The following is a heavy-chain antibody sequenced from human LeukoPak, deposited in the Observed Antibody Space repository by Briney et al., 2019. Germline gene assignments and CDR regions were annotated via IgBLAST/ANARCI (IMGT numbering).Heavy chain of an antibody. CDR2: IYHGGST. Sequence: PSETLSLTCAVSGGSISSSNWWSWVRQPPGKGLEWIGEIYHGGSTNYSPSLKSRVTISVDTSKNQFSLKLSSVTAADTAVYYCARVGVYYYGSVTTADYWGQGTLVTVSS. CDR1: GGSISSSNW. V-gene: IGHV4-4*02. CDR3: ARVGVYYYGSVTTADY. J-gene: IGHJ4*02. D-gene: IGHD3-10*01.